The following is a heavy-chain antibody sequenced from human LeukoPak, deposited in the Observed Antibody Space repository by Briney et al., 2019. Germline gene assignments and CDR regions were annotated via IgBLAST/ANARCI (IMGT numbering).Heavy chain of an antibody. CDR3: AATYGSGYFDY. D-gene: IGHD3-10*01. V-gene: IGHV3-33*01. CDR1: GFTFSSYG. CDR2: IWYDGSNK. Sequence: GWSLRLSCAASGFTFSSYGMHWVRQAPGKGLEWVAVIWYDGSNKYYADSVKGRFTISRDNSKNTLYLQMNSLRAEDTAVYYCAATYGSGYFDYWGQGTLVTVSS. J-gene: IGHJ4*02.